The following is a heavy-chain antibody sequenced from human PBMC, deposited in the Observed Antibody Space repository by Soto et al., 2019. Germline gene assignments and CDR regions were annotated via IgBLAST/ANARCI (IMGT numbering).Heavy chain of an antibody. D-gene: IGHD2-15*01. CDR3: ARGGYCSGGSRDWFDP. V-gene: IGHV4-59*11. CDR1: GGSISSHY. Sequence: SETLSLTCTVSGGSISSHYWSWIRQPPGKGLEWIGYIYYSGSTNYNPSLKSRVTMSVDTSKNQFSLKLSSVTAADTAVYYCARGGYCSGGSRDWFDPWGQGTLVTVSS. J-gene: IGHJ5*02. CDR2: IYYSGST.